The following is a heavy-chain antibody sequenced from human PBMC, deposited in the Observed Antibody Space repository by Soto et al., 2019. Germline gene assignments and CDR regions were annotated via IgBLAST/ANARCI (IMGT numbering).Heavy chain of an antibody. Sequence: SETLSLTCTVSGGSISSGGYHWSWIRQHPGKGLEWIGYIYYSGSTYYNPSLKSRVTISVDTSKNQFSLKLSSVTAADTAVYYCAREKEYDSSGYYYGDAFDIWGQGTMVTVS. CDR3: AREKEYDSSGYYYGDAFDI. D-gene: IGHD3-22*01. J-gene: IGHJ3*02. CDR1: GGSISSGGYH. CDR2: IYYSGST. V-gene: IGHV4-31*03.